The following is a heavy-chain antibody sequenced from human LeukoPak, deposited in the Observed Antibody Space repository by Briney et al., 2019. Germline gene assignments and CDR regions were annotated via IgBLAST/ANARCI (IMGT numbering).Heavy chain of an antibody. J-gene: IGHJ3*02. CDR2: ISSSGSIM. CDR3: ARERDPPAIDI. V-gene: IGHV3-48*03. CDR1: GFTFSSYE. Sequence: GGSLRLSCVVSGFTFSSYEMNWVHQAPGKGLEWVSYISSSGSIMYYAEFVKGRFTISRDNAKNSLYLQMNSLRPEDTAIYYCARERDPPAIDIWGQGTMVTVSS.